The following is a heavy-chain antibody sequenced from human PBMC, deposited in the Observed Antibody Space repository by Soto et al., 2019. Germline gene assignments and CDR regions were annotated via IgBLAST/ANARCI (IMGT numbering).Heavy chain of an antibody. D-gene: IGHD6-19*01. Sequence: QVQLVESGGGVVQPGRSLRLSCAASGFTFSSYGMHWVRQAPGKGLEWVAVIWYDGSNKYYAYSVKGRFTISRDNSKNTLYLQMNSLRAEDTAVYYCAGSVSVAGTGTLDYWGQGTLVTVSS. CDR2: IWYDGSNK. CDR1: GFTFSSYG. J-gene: IGHJ4*02. CDR3: AGSVSVAGTGTLDY. V-gene: IGHV3-33*01.